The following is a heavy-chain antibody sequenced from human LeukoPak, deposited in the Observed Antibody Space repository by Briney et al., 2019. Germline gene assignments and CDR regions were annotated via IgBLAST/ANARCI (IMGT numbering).Heavy chain of an antibody. J-gene: IGHJ4*02. CDR3: AKGDCSSTSCYSFDY. Sequence: PGRSLRLSCAASGFTFDDYAMHWVRQAPGKGLEWVSGISSNSGSIGYADSVKGRFTISRDNAKNSLYLQMNSLRAEDMALYYCAKGDCSSTSCYSFDYWGQGTLVTVSS. V-gene: IGHV3-9*03. CDR2: ISSNSGSI. CDR1: GFTFDDYA. D-gene: IGHD2-2*01.